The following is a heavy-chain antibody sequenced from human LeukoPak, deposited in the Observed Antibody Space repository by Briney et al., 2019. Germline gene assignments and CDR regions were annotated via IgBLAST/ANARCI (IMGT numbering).Heavy chain of an antibody. J-gene: IGHJ3*02. V-gene: IGHV4-59*01. Sequence: SETLSLTCTVSGGSISSYYWSWIRQPPGKGLEWIGYIFYTGSTNYNPSLKSRVTISVLTSKNRFSLKLSSVTAADTAVYYCATLPGGHDAFDIWGQGTMV. CDR1: GGSISSYY. CDR2: IFYTGST. D-gene: IGHD4-23*01. CDR3: ATLPGGHDAFDI.